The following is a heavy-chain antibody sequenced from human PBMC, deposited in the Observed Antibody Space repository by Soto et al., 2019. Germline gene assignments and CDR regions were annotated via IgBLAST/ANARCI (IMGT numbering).Heavy chain of an antibody. D-gene: IGHD2-21*01. CDR1: GFSLSTDGMC. CDR2: IDWNDDK. Sequence: SGPTLVNPTQTLALTCTISGFSLSTDGMCVSWIRQPPGKALEWLARIDWNDDKYYSTSLKTRLTISKDTSKNQAVLTMTKLDPADTATYYCARVWWFGEKEYFQNWGQGTLVTVSS. CDR3: ARVWWFGEKEYFQN. V-gene: IGHV2-70*11. J-gene: IGHJ1*01.